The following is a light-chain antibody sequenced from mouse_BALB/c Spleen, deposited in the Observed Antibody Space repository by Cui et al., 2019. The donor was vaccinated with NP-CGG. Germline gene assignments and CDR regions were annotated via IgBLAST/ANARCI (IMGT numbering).Light chain of an antibody. CDR1: IGAVTTINY. J-gene: IGLJ1*01. CDR2: GTN. CDR3: ALWYSNHWV. Sequence: QAVVTQESAPTTSPGETVTLTCRSSIGAVTTINYANWVQEKPDHLFTGLIGGTNNRAPGVPARFSGSLIGDKAALTITGAQTEDEAIYFCALWYSNHWVFGGGTKLTVL. V-gene: IGLV1*01.